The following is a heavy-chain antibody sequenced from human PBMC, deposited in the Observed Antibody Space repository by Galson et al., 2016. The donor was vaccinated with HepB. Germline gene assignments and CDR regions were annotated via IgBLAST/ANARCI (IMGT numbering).Heavy chain of an antibody. D-gene: IGHD3-10*01. J-gene: IGHJ5*02. CDR1: GGTSGSYA. CDR3: ARGFRYAGSYYLNA. CDR2: IIPIFGTT. V-gene: IGHV1-69*13. Sequence: SVKVSCKGFGGTSGSYAITWVRQAPGQGLEWMGLIIPIFGTTNYAQTFRGRVSITVDESSNTAYLELSSLKSDDTAVYYCARGFRYAGSYYLNAWGQETLVTVSS.